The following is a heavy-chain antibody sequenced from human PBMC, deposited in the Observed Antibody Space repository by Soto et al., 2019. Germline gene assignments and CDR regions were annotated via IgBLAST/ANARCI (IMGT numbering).Heavy chain of an antibody. Sequence: GPTLVNPTETLTLTCTVSGFSLSNARMGVSWIRQPPGKALEWLAHIFSNDEKSYSTSLKSRLTISKDTSKSQVVLTMTNMDPVDTATYYCARMGDYYYGSGTFYYYYGMDVWGQGTTVTVSS. D-gene: IGHD3-10*01. CDR1: GFSLSNARMG. CDR3: ARMGDYYYGSGTFYYYYGMDV. V-gene: IGHV2-26*01. J-gene: IGHJ6*02. CDR2: IFSNDEK.